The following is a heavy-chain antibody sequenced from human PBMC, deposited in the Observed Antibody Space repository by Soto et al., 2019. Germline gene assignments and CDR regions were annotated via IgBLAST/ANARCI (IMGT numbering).Heavy chain of an antibody. J-gene: IGHJ4*02. Sequence: PGGSLRLSCAASEFTFSSYTMYWVRQAPGTGLEWLSYICSSGSSISYRDSVRGRFTISRDNAKNSLYLQMDSLGAEDTAVYYCARSRYNDYWGQGALVTVSS. CDR2: ICSSGSSI. CDR1: EFTFSSYT. V-gene: IGHV3-48*01. D-gene: IGHD2-15*01. CDR3: ARSRYNDY.